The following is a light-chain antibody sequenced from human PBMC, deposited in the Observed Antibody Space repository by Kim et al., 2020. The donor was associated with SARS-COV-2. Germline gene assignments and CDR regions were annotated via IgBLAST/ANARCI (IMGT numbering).Light chain of an antibody. CDR1: QSVSSN. Sequence: EIVMTQSPATLSVSPGERATLSCRASQSVSSNLAWYQQKPGQAPRLLIYGASTRATGIPGRFSGSGSGTEFTLTISSLEPEDFAVYYCQQYGSSPLTFGGGTKVDIK. V-gene: IGKV3-15*01. J-gene: IGKJ4*01. CDR2: GAS. CDR3: QQYGSSPLT.